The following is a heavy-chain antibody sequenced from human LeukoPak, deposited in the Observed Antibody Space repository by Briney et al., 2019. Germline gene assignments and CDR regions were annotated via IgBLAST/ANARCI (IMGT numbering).Heavy chain of an antibody. D-gene: IGHD2-21*02. CDR1: GGTFSSYD. J-gene: IGHJ3*02. Sequence: SVKVSCKASGGTFSSYDISWVRQAPGQGLEWMGGIIPMLGTPNYAQKFQGRVTITADKSTSTAYMDLSSLRSEDTAVYYCARGGDIVVVTAITDAFDIWGQGTMVTVSS. CDR2: IIPMLGTP. V-gene: IGHV1-69*06. CDR3: ARGGDIVVVTAITDAFDI.